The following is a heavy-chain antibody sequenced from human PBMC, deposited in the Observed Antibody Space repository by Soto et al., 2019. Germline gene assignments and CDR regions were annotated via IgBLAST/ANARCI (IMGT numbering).Heavy chain of an antibody. CDR2: IWYDGSNK. Sequence: GGSLRLSCAASGFTFSSYGMHGVRQAPGKGLEWVAVIWYDGSNKYYADSVKGRFTISRDNSKNTLYLQMNSLRAEDTAVYYCARGYCSGGSCYGPWGQGTLVTVSS. V-gene: IGHV3-33*01. CDR1: GFTFSSYG. CDR3: ARGYCSGGSCYGP. J-gene: IGHJ5*02. D-gene: IGHD2-15*01.